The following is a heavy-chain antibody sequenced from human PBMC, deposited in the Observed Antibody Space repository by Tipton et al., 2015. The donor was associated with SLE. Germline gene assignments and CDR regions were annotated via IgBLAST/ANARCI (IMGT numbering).Heavy chain of an antibody. CDR3: ARIGAYTSSWYYYYMDV. Sequence: GLVKPSETLSLTCSVSAGSISRHYWSWIRQPPGKGLEWIGYISYSGSTDYNPFLKSRVTISVDTSKNQFSLKLSSVTAADTAVYYCARIGAYTSSWYYYYMDVWGKGTTVTVSS. CDR1: AGSISRHY. J-gene: IGHJ6*03. V-gene: IGHV4-59*11. CDR2: ISYSGST. D-gene: IGHD6-13*01.